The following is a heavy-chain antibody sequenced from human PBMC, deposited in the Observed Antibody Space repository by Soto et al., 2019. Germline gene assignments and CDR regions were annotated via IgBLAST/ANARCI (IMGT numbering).Heavy chain of an antibody. CDR3: AKDRGDYGYYFDY. Sequence: GGSLRLSCAASGFTFSSYAMSWVRQAPGKGLEWVSAISGSGGSTYYADSVKGRFTISRDNSKNTLYLQMNSLRVEDTAVYYCAKDRGDYGYYFDYWGQGTLVTVSS. J-gene: IGHJ4*02. CDR1: GFTFSSYA. D-gene: IGHD4-17*01. V-gene: IGHV3-23*01. CDR2: ISGSGGST.